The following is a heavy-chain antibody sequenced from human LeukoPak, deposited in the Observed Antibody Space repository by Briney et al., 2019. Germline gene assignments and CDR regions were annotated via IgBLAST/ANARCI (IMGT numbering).Heavy chain of an antibody. CDR3: ARDTGLLLGEESAFDI. Sequence: PSETLSLTCTVSGGSISSCYWSWIRQPPGKGLEWIGYIYYSGSTNYNPSLKSRVTISVDTSKNQFSLKLSSVTAADTAVYYCARDTGLLLGEESAFDIWGQGTMVTVSS. D-gene: IGHD3-16*01. CDR1: GGSISSCY. V-gene: IGHV4-59*01. CDR2: IYYSGST. J-gene: IGHJ3*02.